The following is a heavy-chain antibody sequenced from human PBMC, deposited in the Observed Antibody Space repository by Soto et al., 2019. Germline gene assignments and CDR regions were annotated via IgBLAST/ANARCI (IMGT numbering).Heavy chain of an antibody. V-gene: IGHV3-23*01. D-gene: IGHD2-8*01. CDR2: IGLPGEA. CDR3: AIRECTNGVCSNYYYYYGMDV. J-gene: IGHJ6*02. Sequence: LRLSCEASGFTFSKYAMTWVRQAPGKGLNWVSTIGLPGEAHYADSVKGRFTISRDDSKDTLFLQMSSLRSEDTAVYYCAIRECTNGVCSNYYYYYGMDVWGQGTTVTVSS. CDR1: GFTFSKYA.